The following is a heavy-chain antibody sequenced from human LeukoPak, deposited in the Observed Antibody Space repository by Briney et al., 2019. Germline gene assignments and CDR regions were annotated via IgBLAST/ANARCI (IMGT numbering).Heavy chain of an antibody. J-gene: IGHJ4*02. CDR2: INPNSGGT. CDR1: GYTFTGYY. V-gene: IGHV1-2*02. D-gene: IGHD3-22*01. Sequence: ASVKVSCKASGYTFTGYYMHWVRQAPGQGLEWMGWINPNSGGTNYAQKFQGRVTMTRDTSIITAYMELSRLRSDDTAVYYCARGFTNYYDSSGRSENFDYWGQGTLVTVSS. CDR3: ARGFTNYYDSSGRSENFDY.